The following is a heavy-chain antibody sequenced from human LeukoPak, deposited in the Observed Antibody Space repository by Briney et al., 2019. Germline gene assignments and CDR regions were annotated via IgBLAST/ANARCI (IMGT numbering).Heavy chain of an antibody. CDR2: IIPIFGTA. D-gene: IGHD3-10*01. V-gene: IGHV1-69*13. Sequence: SVKVSCKASGGTFSSYAISWVRQAPGQGLEWMGGIIPIFGTANYAQKFQGRVTITADESTSTAYMELSSLRSEDTAVYYCARLINVGRAKRGGGGYGGRGTRVPVSS. CDR1: GGTFSSYA. J-gene: IGHJ4*02. CDR3: ARLINVGRAKRGGGGY.